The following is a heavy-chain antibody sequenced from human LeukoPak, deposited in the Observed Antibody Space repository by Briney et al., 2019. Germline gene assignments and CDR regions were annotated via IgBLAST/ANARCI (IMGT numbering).Heavy chain of an antibody. Sequence: SETLSLTCTVSGGTISSYYWTWFRQPPGKGLEWIGYIYYTGSTNYNPSLDSRVTISVDMSKNQVSLNLKYVTAADTAVYYCARGYFDWFLDNWGRGTLVTVSS. V-gene: IGHV4-59*01. D-gene: IGHD3-9*01. J-gene: IGHJ4*02. CDR3: ARGYFDWFLDN. CDR1: GGTISSYY. CDR2: IYYTGST.